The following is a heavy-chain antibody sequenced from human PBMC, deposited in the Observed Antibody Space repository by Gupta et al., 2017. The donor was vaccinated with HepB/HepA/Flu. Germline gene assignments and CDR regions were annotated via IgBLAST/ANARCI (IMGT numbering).Heavy chain of an antibody. CDR1: GGSFSGYY. J-gene: IGHJ5*02. Sequence: QVQLQQWGAGLLKPSETLSLTCAVYGGSFSGYYWTWLRQPPGKGLEWIGEINHSGSTNYNPYIKSRVTISVDTSKNQVSLKLTSVTAAETAVYSGARGLTGITSCGVAIIGFDPGGQGTLVTVYS. D-gene: IGHD3-3*01. CDR3: ARGLTGITSCGVAIIGFDP. CDR2: INHSGST. V-gene: IGHV4-34*01.